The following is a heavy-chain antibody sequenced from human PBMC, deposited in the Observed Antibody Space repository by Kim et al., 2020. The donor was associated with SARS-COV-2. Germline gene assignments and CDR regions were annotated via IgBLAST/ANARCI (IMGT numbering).Heavy chain of an antibody. CDR1: GGSFSGYY. Sequence: SETLSLTCAVYGGSFSGYYWSWIRQPPGKGLEWIGEINHSGSTNYNPSLKSRVTISVDTSKNQFSLKLSSVTAADTAVYYCARGRRVDYWGQGTLVTVSS. CDR3: ARGRRVDY. CDR2: INHSGST. V-gene: IGHV4-34*01. J-gene: IGHJ4*02.